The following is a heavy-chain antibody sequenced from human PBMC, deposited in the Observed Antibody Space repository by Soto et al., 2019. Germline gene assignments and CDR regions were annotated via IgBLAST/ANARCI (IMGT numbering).Heavy chain of an antibody. V-gene: IGHV1-18*01. CDR3: AREYRAGEYSGYEWWFDP. CDR1: GYTFTSYG. D-gene: IGHD5-12*01. Sequence: ASVKVSCKASGYTFTSYGISWVRQAPGQGLEWMGWISAYNGNTNYAQKLQGRVTMTTDTSTSTAYMELRSLRSDDTAVYYCAREYRAGEYSGYEWWFDPWGQGTLVTVSS. CDR2: ISAYNGNT. J-gene: IGHJ5*02.